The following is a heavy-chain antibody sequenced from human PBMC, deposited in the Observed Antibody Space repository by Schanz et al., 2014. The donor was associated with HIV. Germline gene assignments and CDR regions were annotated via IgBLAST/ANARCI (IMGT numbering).Heavy chain of an antibody. Sequence: EVQLLESGGGLVQPGGSLKLSCAVGGFTIRSYTMSWVRQAPGKGLEWVSSIGSGGRTIFYADSVRGRFTISRDNAENSLYLQLSGLRGDDTAVYYCARKTDGSYDDRPFDIWGQGTVVTVSS. J-gene: IGHJ3*02. D-gene: IGHD3-10*01. CDR1: GFTIRSYT. CDR2: IGSGGRTI. CDR3: ARKTDGSYDDRPFDI. V-gene: IGHV3-48*04.